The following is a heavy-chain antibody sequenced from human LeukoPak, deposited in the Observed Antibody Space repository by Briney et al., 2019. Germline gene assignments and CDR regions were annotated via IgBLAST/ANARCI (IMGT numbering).Heavy chain of an antibody. CDR3: ARGPTIGPAAIPWFDP. CDR2: IYYSGST. Sequence: PSETLSLTCTVSGGSISSSSYYWGWIRQPPGKGLEWIGSIYYSGSTYYNPSLKSRVTISVDTSKNQFSLKLSSVTAADTAVYYCARGPTIGPAAIPWFDPWGQGTLVTVSS. D-gene: IGHD2-2*01. V-gene: IGHV4-39*07. CDR1: GGSISSSSYY. J-gene: IGHJ5*02.